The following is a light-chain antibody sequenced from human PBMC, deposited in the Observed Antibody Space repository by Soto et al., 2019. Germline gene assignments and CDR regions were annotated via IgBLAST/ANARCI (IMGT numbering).Light chain of an antibody. CDR1: SSDVGTSNY. J-gene: IGLJ1*01. Sequence: QSALTQPPSASGSPGQSVTISCTGSSSDVGTSNYVSWYQQHPGRAPKLMISEVNKRPSGVPDRFSGSKSGNTASLTVSGLQPDDEADYYCSSYAGNNDIVFGSGTKVTVL. CDR3: SSYAGNNDIV. V-gene: IGLV2-8*01. CDR2: EVN.